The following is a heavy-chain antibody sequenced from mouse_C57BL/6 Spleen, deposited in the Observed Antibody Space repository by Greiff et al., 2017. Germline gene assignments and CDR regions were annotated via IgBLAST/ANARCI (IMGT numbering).Heavy chain of an antibody. CDR2: IYPGDGVT. J-gene: IGHJ4*01. V-gene: IGHV1-82*01. Sequence: VQLQQSGPELVKPGASVKISCKASGYAFSSSWMNWVKQRPGKGLEWIGRIYPGDGVTNYNGKFKGKATLTADKSSSTAYMQLSSLTSEDSAVYFCARKGNYDYAMDYWGQGTSVTVSS. CDR1: GYAFSSSW. CDR3: ARKGNYDYAMDY. D-gene: IGHD2-1*01.